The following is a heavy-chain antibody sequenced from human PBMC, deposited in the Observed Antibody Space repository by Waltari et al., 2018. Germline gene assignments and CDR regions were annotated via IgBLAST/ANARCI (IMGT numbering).Heavy chain of an antibody. CDR3: ATYVGVSMGTAAFDV. Sequence: QLHLQEAGPGLVKPSETLSLTCSVSGGSIISNRHYWAWIRQPPGKGLEWTATSSYTGTTYYNPSLRSRVNIAVDMAKNQFSLKLTSVTPADTAVYYWATYVGVSMGTAAFDVWGQGTMVTVSS. D-gene: IGHD3-16*01. CDR2: SSYTGTT. J-gene: IGHJ3*01. V-gene: IGHV4-39*01. CDR1: GGSIISNRHY.